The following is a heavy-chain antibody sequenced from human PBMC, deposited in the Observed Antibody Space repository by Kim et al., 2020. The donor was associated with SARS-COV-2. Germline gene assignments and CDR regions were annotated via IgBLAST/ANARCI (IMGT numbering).Heavy chain of an antibody. D-gene: IGHD6-19*01. V-gene: IGHV3-7*01. CDR3: VRDGSGDYLDVGGHDA. J-gene: IGHJ5*02. Sequence: GGSLRLSCTVSGFTYSGHWMSWVRQAPGKGLEWVANIKHDGSEKYYVDSVKGRFTISRHNVKKALFMQMNSLRAEDTALYYCVRDGSGDYLDVGGHDAWGQGTLVTVSS. CDR1: GFTYSGHW. CDR2: IKHDGSEK.